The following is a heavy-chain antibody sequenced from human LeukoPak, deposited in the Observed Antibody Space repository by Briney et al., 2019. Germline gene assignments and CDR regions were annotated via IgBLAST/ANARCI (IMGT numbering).Heavy chain of an antibody. CDR1: GGSISSGGYY. CDR2: IYTSGST. CDR3: RGVRFGELFDY. D-gene: IGHD3-10*01. Sequence: SQTLSLTCTVSGGSISSGGYYWSWIRQPAGKGLEWIGRIYTSGSTNYNPSLKSRVTMSVDTSKNQFSLQLSSVTAADTAVYYCRGVRFGELFDYWGQGTLVTVSS. V-gene: IGHV4-61*02. J-gene: IGHJ4*02.